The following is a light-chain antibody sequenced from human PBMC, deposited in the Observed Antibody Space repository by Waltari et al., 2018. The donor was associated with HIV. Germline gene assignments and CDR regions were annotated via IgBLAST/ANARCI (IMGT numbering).Light chain of an antibody. CDR1: NVGSTN. J-gene: IGLJ2*01. V-gene: IGLV3-21*02. CDR2: EDS. CDR3: QVWDSSSYVV. Sequence: SYVLTQPPSVSVAPGQTASITCGGDNVGSTNVPWYTQKPCQAQQKPGQAPVLVRYEDSDRPSGIPERFSGSNSGNTATLTSSRVESGDEADYYCQVWDSSSYVVFGGGTKLTVL.